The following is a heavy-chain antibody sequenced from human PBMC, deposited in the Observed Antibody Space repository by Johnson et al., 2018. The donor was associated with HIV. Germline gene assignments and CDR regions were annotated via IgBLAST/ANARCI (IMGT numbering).Heavy chain of an antibody. CDR1: GFTFSDYY. CDR3: GKEGKGHDAFDI. Sequence: QVLLVESGGGVVKPGGSLRLSCAASGFTFSDYYMSWIRQAPGKGLEWISYISSSGSTIYYADSVKGRFTISRDNSKNSLYLQMNRLRTDDTAVYCCGKEGKGHDAFDIWGQGTMVTVSS. CDR2: ISSSGSTI. J-gene: IGHJ3*02. V-gene: IGHV3-11*01.